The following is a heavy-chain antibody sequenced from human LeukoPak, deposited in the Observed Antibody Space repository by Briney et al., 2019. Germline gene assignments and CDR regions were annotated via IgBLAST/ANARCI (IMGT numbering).Heavy chain of an antibody. CDR1: GGSISSYY. D-gene: IGHD3-10*01. V-gene: IGHV4-59*01. Sequence: ASETLSLTCTVSGGSISSYYWSWIRQPPGKGLEWIGYIYYSGSTNYNPSLKSRVTISVDTSKNQFSLKLSSVTAADTAVYYCARGTTYGSGSYYYWGQGTLVTVSS. CDR3: ARGTTYGSGSYYY. J-gene: IGHJ4*02. CDR2: IYYSGST.